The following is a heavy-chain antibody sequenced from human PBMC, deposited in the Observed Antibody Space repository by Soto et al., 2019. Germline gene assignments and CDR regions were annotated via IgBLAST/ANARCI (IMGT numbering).Heavy chain of an antibody. J-gene: IGHJ4*02. CDR3: ARERGGYCYGDY. CDR1: GYTFTSYG. D-gene: IGHD5-18*01. Sequence: QVQLVQSGAEVKKPGASVKVSCKASGYTFTSYGITWVRQDPGQGLEWMGWVNIYEGSTNYAQKFQGRVTMTTDTSTSPVYLELRRLRSDDTDIYYGARERGGYCYGDYWGQGTLVTGSS. V-gene: IGHV1-18*01. CDR2: VNIYEGST.